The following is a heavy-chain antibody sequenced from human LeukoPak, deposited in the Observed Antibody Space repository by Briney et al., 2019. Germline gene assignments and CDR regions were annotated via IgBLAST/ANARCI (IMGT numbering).Heavy chain of an antibody. J-gene: IGHJ4*02. V-gene: IGHV4-34*01. CDR1: GGSFSGYY. CDR2: ISHSGTT. Sequence: SETLSLTCAVYGGSFSGYYGSWIRQPPGKGLEWIGEISHSGTTNYNPSLKSRVTMSVDTSKNQFSLKLSSVTAADTAVYYCARGAPSDYAGIFDSWGQGTLVTVSS. D-gene: IGHD3-10*01. CDR3: ARGAPSDYAGIFDS.